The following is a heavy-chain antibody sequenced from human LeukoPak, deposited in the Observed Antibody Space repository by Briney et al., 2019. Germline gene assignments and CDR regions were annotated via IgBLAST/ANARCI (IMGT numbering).Heavy chain of an antibody. Sequence: PSGTLSLTCAVSGGSISSSNWWSWVRQPPGKGLEWIGEIYHSGSTNYNPSLKSRVTISVDKSKNQFSPKLSSVTAADTAVYYCARDLYDSSGYRYYFDYWGQGTLVTVSS. J-gene: IGHJ4*02. D-gene: IGHD3-22*01. CDR3: ARDLYDSSGYRYYFDY. CDR1: GGSISSSNW. V-gene: IGHV4-4*02. CDR2: IYHSGST.